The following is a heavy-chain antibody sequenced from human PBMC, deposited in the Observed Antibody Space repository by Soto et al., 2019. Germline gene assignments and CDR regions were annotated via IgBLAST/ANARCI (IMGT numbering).Heavy chain of an antibody. CDR1: GGSISSGDYY. D-gene: IGHD3-22*01. CDR2: IYYSGST. J-gene: IGHJ3*02. Sequence: LSLTCTVSGGSISSGDYYWSWIRQPPGNGLEWIGYIYYSGSTYYNPSLKSRVTISVDTSKNQFSLKLSSVTAADTAVYYCARERRGGDSSGYYPDAFDIWGQGTRVTVSS. CDR3: ARERRGGDSSGYYPDAFDI. V-gene: IGHV4-30-4*01.